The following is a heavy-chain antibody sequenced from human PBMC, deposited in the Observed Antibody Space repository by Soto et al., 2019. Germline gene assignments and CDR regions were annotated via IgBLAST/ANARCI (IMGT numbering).Heavy chain of an antibody. Sequence: QVQLQESGPGLVKPSGTLSLTCGVSGDSVSSPYYWCWVRQPPGKGLEWIGEVFHTGTTSYNPSLRSRVTISMDKSINQFSLDLSSVTAADTAVYYCARSAGWYADHSWGPGTLVIV. D-gene: IGHD6-19*01. J-gene: IGHJ4*02. CDR1: GDSVSSPYY. CDR3: ARSAGWYADHS. CDR2: VFHTGTT. V-gene: IGHV4-4*02.